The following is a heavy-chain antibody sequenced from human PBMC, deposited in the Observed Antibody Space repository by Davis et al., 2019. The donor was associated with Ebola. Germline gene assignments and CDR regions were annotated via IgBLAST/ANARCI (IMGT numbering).Heavy chain of an antibody. D-gene: IGHD1-26*01. J-gene: IGHJ6*02. CDR3: ARDVTWASGMDV. CDR1: GGSVSSGSYY. V-gene: IGHV4-39*02. Sequence: PGGSLRLSCTVSGGSVSSGSYYWGWIRQPPGKGLEWIGSIYYSGSTYYNPSLKSRVTISVDTSKNQFSLKLSSVTAADTAVYYCARDVTWASGMDVWGQGTTVTVSS. CDR2: IYYSGST.